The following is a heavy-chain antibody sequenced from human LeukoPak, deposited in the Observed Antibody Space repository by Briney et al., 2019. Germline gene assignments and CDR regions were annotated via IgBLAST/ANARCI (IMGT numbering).Heavy chain of an antibody. J-gene: IGHJ6*02. CDR3: ARRRTLETTVGDYYYGMDV. D-gene: IGHD4-17*01. CDR1: GGSISSGGYY. V-gene: IGHV4-31*03. CDR2: IYYSGST. Sequence: SQTLSLTCTVSGGSISSGGYYWSWSREHPGKGLEWIGYIYYSGSTYYNPSLKSRVTISVDTSKNQFSLKLSSVTAADTAVYYCARRRTLETTVGDYYYGMDVWGQGTTVTVSS.